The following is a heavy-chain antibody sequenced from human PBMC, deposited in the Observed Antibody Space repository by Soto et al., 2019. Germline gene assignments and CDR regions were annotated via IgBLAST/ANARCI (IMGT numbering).Heavy chain of an antibody. V-gene: IGHV1-69*12. D-gene: IGHD4-17*01. CDR3: ARDAVPGYGDYHLDY. CDR2: IIPIFGTA. Sequence: QVQLVQSGAEVKKPGSSVKVSCKASGGTFSSYAISWVRQAPGQGLEWMGGIIPIFGTANYAQKFQGRVTTHADESTRTAYMELRSLRSEDTAVYYCARDAVPGYGDYHLDYWGQGTLVTGSS. J-gene: IGHJ4*02. CDR1: GGTFSSYA.